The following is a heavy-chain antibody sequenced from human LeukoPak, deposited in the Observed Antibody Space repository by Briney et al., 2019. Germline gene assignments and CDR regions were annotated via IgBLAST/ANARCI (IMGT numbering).Heavy chain of an antibody. J-gene: IGHJ4*02. Sequence: ASVTVSCKASGYTFTGHAMNWVRQAPGQGPEWMGYINTKTGNPTYAQGFTGRFVFSLDTSVSTAYLQIGSLKPEDTGVYYCAKGGWVAVTGMDSWGQGTLVTVSS. D-gene: IGHD6-19*01. CDR1: GYTFTGHA. V-gene: IGHV7-4-1*01. CDR2: INTKTGNP. CDR3: AKGGWVAVTGMDS.